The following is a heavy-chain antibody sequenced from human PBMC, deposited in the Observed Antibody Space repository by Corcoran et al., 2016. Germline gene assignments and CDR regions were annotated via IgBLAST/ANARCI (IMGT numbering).Heavy chain of an antibody. CDR1: GLTFSSYD. J-gene: IGHJ6*02. V-gene: IGHV3-13*01. CDR3: ATDRLVVRRGMDV. CDR2: IGTAGDT. D-gene: IGHD2-2*01. Sequence: EVQLVESGGGLVQPGGSLRLSCAASGLTFSSYDMHWVRQATGKGLEWVSAIGTAGDTYYPGSVKGRFTIARENAKNYLYLQMNSLRVEDTAVYYCATDRLVVRRGMDVWGQGTTVTVSS.